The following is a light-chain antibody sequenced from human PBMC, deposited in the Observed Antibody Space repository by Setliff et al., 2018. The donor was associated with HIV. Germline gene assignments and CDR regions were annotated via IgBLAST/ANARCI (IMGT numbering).Light chain of an antibody. CDR1: SSDVGSYNL. J-gene: IGLJ1*01. V-gene: IGLV2-14*02. CDR2: DVS. CDR3: SSYTSSSTLYV. Sequence: QSVLTQPASVSGSPGQSITISCTGTSSDVGSYNLVSWYQQHPGKAPKLMIYDVSNRPSGVSNRFSGSKSGNTASLTISGLQAEDEADYYCSSYTSSSTLYVFGTGTRSPS.